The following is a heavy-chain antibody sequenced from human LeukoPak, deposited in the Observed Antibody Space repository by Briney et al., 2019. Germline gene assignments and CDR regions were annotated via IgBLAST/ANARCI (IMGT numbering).Heavy chain of an antibody. V-gene: IGHV1-69*05. D-gene: IGHD1-26*01. J-gene: IGHJ4*02. Sequence: GASVKVSCKASGGTFSNYAISWVRQAPGQGLEWMGGIIPIGTANYAQKFQGRVTMTRDTSISTAYMELSRLRSDDTAVYYCARLVGATRVDYWGQGTLVTVSS. CDR2: IIPIGTA. CDR3: ARLVGATRVDY. CDR1: GGTFSNYA.